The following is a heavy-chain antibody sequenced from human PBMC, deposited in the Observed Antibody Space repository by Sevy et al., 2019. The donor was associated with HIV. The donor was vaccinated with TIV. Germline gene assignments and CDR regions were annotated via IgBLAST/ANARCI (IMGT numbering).Heavy chain of an antibody. J-gene: IGHJ5*02. CDR3: AGEGSSSWYDNWFDP. V-gene: IGHV3-7*03. CDR2: IKQDGSEK. D-gene: IGHD6-13*01. CDR1: GFTFSSYW. Sequence: GGSLRLSCAASGFTFSSYWMSWVRQAPGKGLEWVANIKQDGSEKYYVDSVKGRFTISRDNAKNSLYLQMNSLRAEDTAVYYCAGEGSSSWYDNWFDPWGQGTLVTVSS.